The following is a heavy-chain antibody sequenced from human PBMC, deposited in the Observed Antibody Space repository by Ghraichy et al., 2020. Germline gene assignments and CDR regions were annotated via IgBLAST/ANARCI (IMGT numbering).Heavy chain of an antibody. J-gene: IGHJ6*02. CDR3: ARDRTGNCSSTSCYDYYYYYYGMDV. CDR2: IWYDGSNK. Sequence: VGSLRLSCAASGFTFSSYGMHWVRQAPGKGLEWVAVIWYDGSNKYYADSVKGRFTISRDNSKNTLYLQMNSLRAEDTAVYYCARDRTGNCSSTSCYDYYYYYYGMDVWGQGTTVTVSS. V-gene: IGHV3-33*01. CDR1: GFTFSSYG. D-gene: IGHD2-2*01.